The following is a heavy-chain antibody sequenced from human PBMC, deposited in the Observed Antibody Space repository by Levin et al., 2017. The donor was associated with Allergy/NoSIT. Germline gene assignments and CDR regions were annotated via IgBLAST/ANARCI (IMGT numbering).Heavy chain of an antibody. D-gene: IGHD3-16*01. CDR2: ISNTGSYI. Sequence: GESLKISCAASGFTFSNYSMNWVRQAPGKRLEWVSSISNTGSYIFYTDSVEGRFTISRDNAKNSLYLQMNSLRAEDTAVYYCASSEPDAWGSFDYWGQGTLVTVSS. CDR1: GFTFSNYS. CDR3: ASSEPDAWGSFDY. V-gene: IGHV3-21*01. J-gene: IGHJ4*02.